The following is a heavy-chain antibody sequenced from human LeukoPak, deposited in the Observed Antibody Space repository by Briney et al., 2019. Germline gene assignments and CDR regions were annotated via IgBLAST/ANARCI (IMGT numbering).Heavy chain of an antibody. CDR2: INYSSST. V-gene: IGHV4-39*07. D-gene: IGHD6-13*01. CDR3: ARNLGYSSLDY. J-gene: IGHJ4*02. CDR1: GDSISSSSYY. Sequence: PSETLSLTCSVSGDSISSSSYYWGWIRRPPGQGLEFGSINYSSSTYYNPPSLKSRVTISVDTSKNQFSLKLSSVTAADTAVYYCARNLGYSSLDYWGQGTLLTVSS.